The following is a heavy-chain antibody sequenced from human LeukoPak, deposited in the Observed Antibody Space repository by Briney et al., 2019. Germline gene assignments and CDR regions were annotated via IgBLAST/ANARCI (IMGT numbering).Heavy chain of an antibody. Sequence: PSETLSLTCTVSGGSISGYYWSWIRQPPGKGLEWIGYLYYSGSTNYNPSLKSRVAISVDTSKNQFSLNLSSVTAADTAVYYCARVREAGFFDYWGQGTLVTVSS. CDR3: ARVREAGFFDY. CDR1: GGSISGYY. CDR2: LYYSGST. V-gene: IGHV4-59*01. D-gene: IGHD2-15*01. J-gene: IGHJ4*02.